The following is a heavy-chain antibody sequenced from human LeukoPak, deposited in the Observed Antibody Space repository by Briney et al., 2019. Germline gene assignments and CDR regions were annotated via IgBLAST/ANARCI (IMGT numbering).Heavy chain of an antibody. CDR1: GGSLSYYY. D-gene: IGHD3-22*01. CDR3: ARRDSSGYYAY. Sequence: PSETLSLTCTVSGGSLSYYYWSWIRQPPGKGLEWIGYIYYSGSTNYNPSLKSRVTISVDTSKNQFSLRLSSVTAAGTAVYYCARRDSSGYYAYWGQGTLVIVSS. J-gene: IGHJ4*02. CDR2: IYYSGST. V-gene: IGHV4-59*08.